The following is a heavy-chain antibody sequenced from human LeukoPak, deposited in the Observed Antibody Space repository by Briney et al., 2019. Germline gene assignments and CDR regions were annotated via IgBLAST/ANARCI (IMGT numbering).Heavy chain of an antibody. Sequence: PGGSLRLSCAAHGLSFQIYAMSWIRQAPGKGLEWFSTIRGTDGYTSYAYSVKGRVTISRDNSKNTLYLQMNSLRAEDTSVYYCAEFYYGDCTVGGYWGQGTLVTVSS. V-gene: IGHV3-23*01. CDR3: AEFYYGDCTVGGY. CDR2: IRGTDGYT. CDR1: GLSFQIYA. J-gene: IGHJ4*02. D-gene: IGHD4-17*01.